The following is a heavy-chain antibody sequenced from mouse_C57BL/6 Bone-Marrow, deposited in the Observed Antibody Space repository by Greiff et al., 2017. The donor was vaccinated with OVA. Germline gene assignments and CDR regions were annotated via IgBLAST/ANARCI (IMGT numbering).Heavy chain of an antibody. CDR3: ARGLKLAYYFDY. Sequence: VQLVESGAELARPGASVKLSCKASGYTFTSYGISWVKQSTGQGLEWIGEIYPRSGNTYYNEKFKGKATLTADKSSSTAYMELRSLTSEDSAVYFCARGLKLAYYFDYWDQGTTLTVSS. J-gene: IGHJ2*01. D-gene: IGHD4-1*01. V-gene: IGHV1-81*01. CDR1: GYTFTSYG. CDR2: IYPRSGNT.